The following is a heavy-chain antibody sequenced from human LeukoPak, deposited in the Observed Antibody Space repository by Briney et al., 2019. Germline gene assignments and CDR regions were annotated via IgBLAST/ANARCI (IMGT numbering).Heavy chain of an antibody. CDR2: ISRSGGST. J-gene: IGHJ3*02. Sequence: PGGSLRLSCAASGFSFTNFAMGWVRQAPGGGLHWVSAISRSGGSTYYADSVKGRFTISRDSPTNTLYLQMVSLRAEDTAIYYCAKDPTGDYVGAFEIWGHGTVVTVSS. D-gene: IGHD4-23*01. V-gene: IGHV3-23*01. CDR3: AKDPTGDYVGAFEI. CDR1: GFSFTNFA.